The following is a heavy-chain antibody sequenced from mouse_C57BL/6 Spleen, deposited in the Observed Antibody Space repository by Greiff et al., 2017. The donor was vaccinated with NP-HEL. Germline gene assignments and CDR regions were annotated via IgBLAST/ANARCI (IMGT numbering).Heavy chain of an antibody. CDR3: ARSVYYYYGSSPWYFDV. D-gene: IGHD1-1*01. J-gene: IGHJ1*03. Sequence: QVQLQQSGAELVKPGASVKISCKASGYTFTDYYINWVKQRPGQGLEWIGKIGPGSGSTYYNEKFKGKATLTADKSPSTAYMQLSSLTSEDSAVYFCARSVYYYYGSSPWYFDVWGTGTTVSVSS. CDR2: IGPGSGST. V-gene: IGHV1-77*01. CDR1: GYTFTDYY.